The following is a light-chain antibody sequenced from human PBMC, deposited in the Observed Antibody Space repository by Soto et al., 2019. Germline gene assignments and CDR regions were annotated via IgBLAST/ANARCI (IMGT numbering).Light chain of an antibody. J-gene: IGKJ2*01. CDR1: QSISSW. CDR3: QQYNSYPMYT. Sequence: DIQMTQSPSTLSASVGDRVTITGRASQSISSWLAWYQQKPGKDPKLLIYDDSSLESGVPSRFSGSGYGTEFTLTISSLQHDDFATYYCQQYNSYPMYTFGQGTKVDIK. CDR2: DDS. V-gene: IGKV1-5*01.